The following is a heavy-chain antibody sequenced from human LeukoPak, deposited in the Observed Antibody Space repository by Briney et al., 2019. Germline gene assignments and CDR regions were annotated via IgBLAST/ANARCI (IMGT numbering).Heavy chain of an antibody. CDR1: GFTFSSYA. CDR3: VKGTMAAAGTGDYFDY. J-gene: IGHJ4*02. CDR2: ISGSGGSP. Sequence: QAGGSLRLSCAASGFTFSSYAMSWVRQAPGKGLEWVSVISGSGGSPYYADSVKGRFTISRDNSKNTLYLQMNSLRADDTAVYYCVKGTMAAAGTGDYFDYWGQGTLVTVSS. D-gene: IGHD6-13*01. V-gene: IGHV3-23*01.